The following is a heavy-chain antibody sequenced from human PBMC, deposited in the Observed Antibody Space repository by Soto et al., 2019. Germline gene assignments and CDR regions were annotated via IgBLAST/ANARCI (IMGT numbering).Heavy chain of an antibody. J-gene: IGHJ5*02. CDR2: IFYTGTA. V-gene: IGHV4-31*03. CDR3: ARRLDDTPETFFNWFDP. D-gene: IGHD2-15*01. Sequence: QVQLQESGPGLVKPSQTLSLTCTVSGGSINTGGYYWGWIRHLPGVGLEWIGHIFYTGTAYYNPSLRSRVTVSIDTSANQFSLHMYSVTAADTAMYYCARRLDDTPETFFNWFDPWGQGILVTVSS. CDR1: GGSINTGGYY.